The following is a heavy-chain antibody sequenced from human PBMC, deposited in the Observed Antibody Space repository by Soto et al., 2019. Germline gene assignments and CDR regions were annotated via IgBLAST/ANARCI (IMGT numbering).Heavy chain of an antibody. CDR1: GLTFSNYY. D-gene: IGHD3-3*01. Sequence: EVQLVESGGGLVQPGGSLTLSCTASGLTFSNYYMHWVRQAPGKGLEWVSRISGENTNILYADSVKGRFTISRDNAKNTVYLQMSSLRAEDTGIYYCAAMILGDRDYWGQGTLVTVSS. J-gene: IGHJ4*02. CDR2: ISGENTNI. CDR3: AAMILGDRDY. V-gene: IGHV3-74*03.